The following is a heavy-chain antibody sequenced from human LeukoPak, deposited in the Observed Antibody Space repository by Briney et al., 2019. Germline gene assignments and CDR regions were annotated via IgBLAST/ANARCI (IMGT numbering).Heavy chain of an antibody. D-gene: IGHD1-26*01. Sequence: PSGTLSLTCDVPGGSISNTNWWSWVRQPPGQGLEWIGEVSLAGQTNYNPSLNGRVTMSLDESSNQLSLKLTSVTAAGTAIYYCSRESGAFCPFGYWGQGTLVIVPS. J-gene: IGHJ4*02. CDR3: SRESGAFCPFGY. V-gene: IGHV4-4*02. CDR1: GGSISNTNW. CDR2: VSLAGQT.